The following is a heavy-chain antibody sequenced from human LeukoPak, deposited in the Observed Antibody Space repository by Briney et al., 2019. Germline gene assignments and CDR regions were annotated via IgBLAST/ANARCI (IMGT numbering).Heavy chain of an antibody. CDR1: GFTVSSNY. V-gene: IGHV3-53*01. CDR2: IYSGGST. Sequence: GGSLRLSCAASGFTVSSNYMSWVRQAPGKGLERVSVIYSGGSTYYADSVKGRFTISRDNSKNTLYLQMNSLRAEDTAVYYCARVAPRDGYNYYFDYWGQGTPVTVSS. D-gene: IGHD5-24*01. J-gene: IGHJ4*02. CDR3: ARVAPRDGYNYYFDY.